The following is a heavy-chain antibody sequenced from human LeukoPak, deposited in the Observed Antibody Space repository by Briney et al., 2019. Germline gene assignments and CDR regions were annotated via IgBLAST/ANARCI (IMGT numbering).Heavy chain of an antibody. CDR3: AKDPNGDYIGAFNA. V-gene: IGHV3-23*01. Sequence: GGSLRLSCAASGLIFSNYAMTWVRQAPGKGLEWVSSITGNSGTTKYADSVKGRFTMSRDNSRNTLYLQMDSLRAEDTAVYYCAKDPNGDYIGAFNAWGPGTMVIVSS. CDR1: GLIFSNYA. J-gene: IGHJ3*01. D-gene: IGHD2-8*01. CDR2: ITGNSGTT.